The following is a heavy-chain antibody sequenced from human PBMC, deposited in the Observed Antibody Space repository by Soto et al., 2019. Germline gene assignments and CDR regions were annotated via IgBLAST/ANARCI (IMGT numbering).Heavy chain of an antibody. Sequence: QVQLVQSGAEVRKPGASVKVSCKASGYTFTDYFLHWVRQAPGQGLEWMGWNYPNSGGTTYAQKFQGRVTMTRATSITTAYMEVNRLQSDDTAVYYCARVGLLVRGIRVNYFDYWGQGTLVTASS. CDR1: GYTFTDYF. D-gene: IGHD3-10*01. J-gene: IGHJ4*02. CDR2: NYPNSGGT. CDR3: ARVGLLVRGIRVNYFDY. V-gene: IGHV1-2*02.